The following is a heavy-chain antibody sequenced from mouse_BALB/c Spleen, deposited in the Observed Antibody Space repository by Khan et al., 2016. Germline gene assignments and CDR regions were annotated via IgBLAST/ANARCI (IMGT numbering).Heavy chain of an antibody. Sequence: QVQLKQSGAELVKPGASVKMSCKASGYTFTNYYIHWVKQRPGQGLEWIGYINPRIDYTEYNQKFKDKATLTADKSSSTAYMQLTSLTSEDSAVYYCARDLGRGYWGQGTTLTVSS. D-gene: IGHD4-1*01. CDR2: INPRIDYT. V-gene: IGHV1-4*01. CDR3: ARDLGRGY. J-gene: IGHJ2*01. CDR1: GYTFTNYY.